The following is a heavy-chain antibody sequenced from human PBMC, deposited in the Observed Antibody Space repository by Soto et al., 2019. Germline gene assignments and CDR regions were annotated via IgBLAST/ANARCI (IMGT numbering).Heavy chain of an antibody. CDR1: GFSLSNARMG. Sequence: QVTLKESGPVLVKPTETLTLTCTVSGFSLSNARMGVSWIRQPPGKALEGLAHIFSNDEKSYSTSLKSRLTISKDTSKSQVVLTMTNMDPVDTATYYCARMTRYYDFWSGPLLGWFDPWGQGTLVTVSS. CDR3: ARMTRYYDFWSGPLLGWFDP. CDR2: IFSNDEK. D-gene: IGHD3-3*01. J-gene: IGHJ5*02. V-gene: IGHV2-26*01.